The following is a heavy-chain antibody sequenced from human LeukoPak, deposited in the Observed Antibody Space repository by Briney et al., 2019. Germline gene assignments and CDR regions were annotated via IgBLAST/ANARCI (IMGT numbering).Heavy chain of an antibody. CDR2: ISGSGGSI. V-gene: IGHV3-23*01. J-gene: IGHJ4*02. CDR3: ANSKGRYYGSGSYSYFDY. D-gene: IGHD3-10*01. Sequence: PGGSLRLSCAASGFTFSNYGMSWVRQAPGKGLEWVSAISGSGGSIYYADSVKGRFTLSRDNSKNTLYLQMNSLRAEDTAVYYCANSKGRYYGSGSYSYFDYWGQGTLVTVSS. CDR1: GFTFSNYG.